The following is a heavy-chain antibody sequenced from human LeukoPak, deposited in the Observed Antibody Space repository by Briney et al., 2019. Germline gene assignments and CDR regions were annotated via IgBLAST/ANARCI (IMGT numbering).Heavy chain of an antibody. D-gene: IGHD2-15*01. J-gene: IGHJ4*02. Sequence: PSETLSLTCAVYGGSFSGYYWSWIRQPPGKGLEWIGEINHSGSTNYNPSLKSRVTISVDTSKNQFSLKLSSVTAADTAVYYCARRAWWSNYFDYWGQGTLVTVSS. V-gene: IGHV4-34*01. CDR1: GGSFSGYY. CDR3: ARRAWWSNYFDY. CDR2: INHSGST.